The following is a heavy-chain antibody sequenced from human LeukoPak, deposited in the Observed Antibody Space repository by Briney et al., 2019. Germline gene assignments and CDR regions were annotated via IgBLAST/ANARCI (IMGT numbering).Heavy chain of an antibody. V-gene: IGHV3-23*01. CDR2: ISGSGDRT. Sequence: GGSLRLSCAASGFTFSSYDVSWVRQAPGKGLEWVSAISGSGDRTHYADSVKGRFTISRDNSKNTLYLQINSLRAEDTAVYYCAKPSSGNYPPTGYWGQGTLVTVPS. CDR1: GFTFSSYD. D-gene: IGHD1-26*01. CDR3: AKPSSGNYPPTGY. J-gene: IGHJ4*02.